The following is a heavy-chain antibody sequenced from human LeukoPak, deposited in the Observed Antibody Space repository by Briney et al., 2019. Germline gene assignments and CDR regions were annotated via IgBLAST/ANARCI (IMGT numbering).Heavy chain of an antibody. CDR3: AKDQYYDSGGYYFDY. Sequence: GGSLRLSCAASGFTFSSYGMHWVRQAPGKGLEWVAGIWYDGNNKYYADSVKGRFTISRDNSKNTLYLRMNSLRAEDTAVYYCAKDQYYDSGGYYFDYWGQGTLVTVSS. J-gene: IGHJ4*02. CDR2: IWYDGNNK. D-gene: IGHD3-22*01. V-gene: IGHV3-33*06. CDR1: GFTFSSYG.